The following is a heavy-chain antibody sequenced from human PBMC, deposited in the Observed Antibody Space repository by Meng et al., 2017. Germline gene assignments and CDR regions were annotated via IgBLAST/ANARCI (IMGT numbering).Heavy chain of an antibody. D-gene: IGHD4-11*01. CDR3: AQTTVTTYSEYFQH. J-gene: IGHJ1*01. CDR1: GYTFSSYY. CDR2: INAYNGNT. V-gene: IGHV1-18*04. Sequence: QVQLVQSGAEVKKPRASVKVSCRTSGYTFSSYYMHWVRQAPGQGLEWMGWINAYNGNTNYAQKLRGRVTMTTDTSTSTAYMELRSLRSDDTAVYYCAQTTVTTYSEYFQHWGQGTLVTVSS.